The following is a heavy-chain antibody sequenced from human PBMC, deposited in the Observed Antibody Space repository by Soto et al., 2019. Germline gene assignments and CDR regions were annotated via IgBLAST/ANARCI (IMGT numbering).Heavy chain of an antibody. Sequence: EVQLVESGGGLVQPGGSLGLSCAASGFTFNIYWMHWVRQAPGKGLVWVSRITSDGSSIVYADSVKSRFTMSRDNARNTVYLEMNSLGVEDTGVYYCARDWLYTIDSWGQGTLVTVSS. CDR3: ARDWLYTIDS. V-gene: IGHV3-74*01. CDR2: ITSDGSSI. D-gene: IGHD2-2*02. CDR1: GFTFNIYW. J-gene: IGHJ4*02.